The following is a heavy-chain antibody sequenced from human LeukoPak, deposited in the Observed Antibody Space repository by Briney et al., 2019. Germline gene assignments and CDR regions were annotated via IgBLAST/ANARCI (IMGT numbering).Heavy chain of an antibody. D-gene: IGHD6-19*01. Sequence: SETLSLTCTVSGGSISSYYWSWIRQPPGKGLEWIGYIYYSGSTNYNPSLKSRVTISVDTSKNQFSLKLSSVTAADTAVYYCATNGWYCLDHWGQGALVTVSS. CDR3: ATNGWYCLDH. J-gene: IGHJ1*01. CDR2: IYYSGST. CDR1: GGSISSYY. V-gene: IGHV4-59*08.